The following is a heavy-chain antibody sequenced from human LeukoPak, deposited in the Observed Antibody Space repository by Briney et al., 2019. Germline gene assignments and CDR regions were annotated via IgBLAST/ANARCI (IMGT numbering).Heavy chain of an antibody. Sequence: ASVKVSCKVSGYTVTELSMHWGRQAPGKGLEWMGGFDPEDGETIYAQKFQGRVTMTEDTSTDTAYMELSSLRSEDTAVYYCATVAGDSSSWYALPDYWGQGTLVTVSS. D-gene: IGHD6-13*01. CDR1: GYTVTELS. CDR2: FDPEDGET. V-gene: IGHV1-24*01. J-gene: IGHJ4*02. CDR3: ATVAGDSSSWYALPDY.